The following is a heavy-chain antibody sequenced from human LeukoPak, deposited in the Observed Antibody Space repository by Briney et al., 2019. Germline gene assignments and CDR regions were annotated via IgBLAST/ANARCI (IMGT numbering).Heavy chain of an antibody. CDR1: GYTFTGYY. Sequence: GASVKVSCKASGYTFTGYYMHWVRQAPGQGLEWMGWINPNSGGTNYAQKFQGRVTMTRDTSISTAYMELRSLRSDDTAVFYCARESQIRYYYDRSGYYYGAQDYWGQGSLVTVSS. CDR3: ARESQIRYYYDRSGYYYGAQDY. J-gene: IGHJ4*02. CDR2: INPNSGGT. D-gene: IGHD3-22*01. V-gene: IGHV1-2*02.